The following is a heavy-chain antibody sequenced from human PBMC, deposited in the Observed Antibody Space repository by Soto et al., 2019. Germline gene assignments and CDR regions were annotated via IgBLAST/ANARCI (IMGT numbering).Heavy chain of an antibody. V-gene: IGHV3-11*01. Sequence: GGSLRLSCAASGFTFSDYYMSWIRQAPGKGLEWVSYISSSGSTKYYADSVKGRFTISRDNAKNSLYLQMNSLRAEDTAVYYCARDLFKKDTNWFDPWGQGTLVTVSS. CDR1: GFTFSDYY. J-gene: IGHJ5*02. CDR3: ARDLFKKDTNWFDP. CDR2: ISSSGSTK.